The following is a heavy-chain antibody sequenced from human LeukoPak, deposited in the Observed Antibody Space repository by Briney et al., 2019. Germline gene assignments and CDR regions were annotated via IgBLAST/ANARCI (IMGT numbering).Heavy chain of an antibody. D-gene: IGHD3-10*01. V-gene: IGHV3-21*01. CDR3: AKYAHGSGTSFDP. CDR2: ISSSIIYI. Sequence: PGGSLRLSCAASGFTFSSYSMNWVRQAPGKGLEWVSSISSSIIYIYYADSVKGRFTISRDNAKNSLYLQMNSLRAEDTAVYHCAKYAHGSGTSFDPWGQGTLVTVSS. CDR1: GFTFSSYS. J-gene: IGHJ5*02.